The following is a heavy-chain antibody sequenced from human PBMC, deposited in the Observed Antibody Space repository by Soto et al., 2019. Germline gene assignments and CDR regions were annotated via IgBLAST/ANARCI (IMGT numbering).Heavy chain of an antibody. V-gene: IGHV1-18*01. CDR2: ISAYNGNT. CDR3: ARDWETYYDILTGLMYYFDY. CDR1: GYTFTSYG. Sequence: ASVKVSCKASGYTFTSYGISWVRQAPGQGLEWMGWISAYNGNTNYAQKLQGRVTMTTDTSTSTAYMELRSLRSDDTAVYYCARDWETYYDILTGLMYYFDYRGQGTLVTVSS. D-gene: IGHD3-9*01. J-gene: IGHJ4*02.